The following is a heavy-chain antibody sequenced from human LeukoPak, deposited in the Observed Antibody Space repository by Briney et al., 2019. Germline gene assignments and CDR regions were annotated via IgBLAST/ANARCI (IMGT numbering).Heavy chain of an antibody. Sequence: ASVKVSCKGSGYTFNKYGISWVRQAPGQGLEWMGRISAYNGDTHYAQKFQGRVTMTTDTSTSTAYMELRSLRSDDTAIYYCARDPSNTSGWYAYFDFWGQGTLVTVSS. CDR2: ISAYNGDT. J-gene: IGHJ4*02. D-gene: IGHD6-19*01. CDR3: ARDPSNTSGWYAYFDF. CDR1: GYTFNKYG. V-gene: IGHV1-18*01.